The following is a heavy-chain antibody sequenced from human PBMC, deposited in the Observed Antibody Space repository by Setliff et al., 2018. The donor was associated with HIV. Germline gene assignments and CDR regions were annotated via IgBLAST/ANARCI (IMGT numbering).Heavy chain of an antibody. J-gene: IGHJ4*02. Sequence: PGGSLRLSCAASGFTVSNDYMRWVRQAPGRGLEWVSVIHSGGSTYYADSVKGRFTISRDNSKNTLYLQMNSLRAEDTAVYYCAKDPTTGAVAVYYFDYWGQGTLVTVSS. CDR3: AKDPTTGAVAVYYFDY. V-gene: IGHV3-53*01. D-gene: IGHD6-19*01. CDR1: GFTVSNDY. CDR2: IHSGGST.